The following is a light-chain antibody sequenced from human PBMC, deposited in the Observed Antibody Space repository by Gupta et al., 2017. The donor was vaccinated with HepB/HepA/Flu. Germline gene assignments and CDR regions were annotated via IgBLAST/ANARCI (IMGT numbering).Light chain of an antibody. Sequence: DIQMTQSHSTLSASVGDRVTISCRASQSISIWLAWYQQKPGKAPKLLICRASSLQSGVPSRFSGSGSGTEFTLTISSLQPDDFATYYCQEYDDFSWTFGQGTNVEIK. J-gene: IGKJ1*01. CDR3: QEYDDFSWT. CDR2: RAS. V-gene: IGKV1-5*03. CDR1: QSISIW.